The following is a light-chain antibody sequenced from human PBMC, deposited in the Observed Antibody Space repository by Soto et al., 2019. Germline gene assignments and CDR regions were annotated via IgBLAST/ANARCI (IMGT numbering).Light chain of an antibody. CDR3: QKYNRAPRT. CDR2: ASS. J-gene: IGKJ1*01. CDR1: QGIGNY. Sequence: DIPMTQSPSSLSASVGDRVTITCRASQGIGNYLAWYQQKPGKVPKLLIYASSTLQSGVPSRFSGSGSGRDFTLTISSLQPEDVATYYCQKYNRAPRTFGQGTTVAIK. V-gene: IGKV1-27*01.